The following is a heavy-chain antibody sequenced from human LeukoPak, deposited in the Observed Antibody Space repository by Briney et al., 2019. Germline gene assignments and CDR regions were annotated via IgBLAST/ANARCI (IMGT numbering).Heavy chain of an antibody. Sequence: GGSLTLSCAASGFTFGGYWMSWLRQAPGKGLEWVANIKQDGGEKYYVDSVKGRFTISRDNAKNSLYLQMNSLRAEDTAVYYCARDRGFGQADVWGKGTTVTVSS. D-gene: IGHD3-10*01. CDR1: GFTFGGYW. CDR2: IKQDGGEK. CDR3: ARDRGFGQADV. J-gene: IGHJ6*04. V-gene: IGHV3-7*01.